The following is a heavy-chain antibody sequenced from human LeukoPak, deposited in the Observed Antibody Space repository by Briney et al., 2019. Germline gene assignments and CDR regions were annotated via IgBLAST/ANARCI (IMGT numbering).Heavy chain of an antibody. D-gene: IGHD3-16*01. V-gene: IGHV7-4-1*02. CDR2: INTNTGIP. CDR1: GYTFSSHA. J-gene: IGHJ4*02. Sequence: ASVKVSCKAFGYTFSSHAMNWVRQAPGQGLELMGWINTNTGIPTYAQGFAGRFVFSLDTSVTTAYLQITSLKAEGTAVYYCARALLGWGQGTLVTVSS. CDR3: ARALLG.